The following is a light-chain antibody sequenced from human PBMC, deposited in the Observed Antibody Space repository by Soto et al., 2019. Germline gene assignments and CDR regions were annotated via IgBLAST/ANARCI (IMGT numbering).Light chain of an antibody. Sequence: QSVLTQPASVSGSPGQSITISCTGTSSDVGAYNYVSWYQQHPGKGPKLMIYDVTNRPSGVSNRFSGSKSGYTASLTISGLQAEDEADYYCSSYTTSSTYVFGTGTKLTVL. CDR2: DVT. CDR3: SSYTTSSTYV. V-gene: IGLV2-14*03. J-gene: IGLJ1*01. CDR1: SSDVGAYNY.